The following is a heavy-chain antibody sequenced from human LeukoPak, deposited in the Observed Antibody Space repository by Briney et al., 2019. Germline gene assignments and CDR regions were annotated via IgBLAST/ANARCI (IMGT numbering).Heavy chain of an antibody. Sequence: GASVKVSCKASGYTFTGYYMHWVRQAPGQGLEWMGWINPNSGDTNYAQKFQDRVTMTRDTSISTAYIELNSLRSDDTAVFYCARGDYYGSPKVVAAWGQGTLVTVSS. D-gene: IGHD3-10*01. V-gene: IGHV1-2*02. CDR2: INPNSGDT. J-gene: IGHJ5*02. CDR3: ARGDYYGSPKVVAA. CDR1: GYTFTGYY.